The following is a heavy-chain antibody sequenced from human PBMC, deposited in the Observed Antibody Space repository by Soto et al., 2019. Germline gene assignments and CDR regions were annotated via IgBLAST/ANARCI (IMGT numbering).Heavy chain of an antibody. J-gene: IGHJ4*02. CDR1: GGSISSYY. V-gene: IGHV4-59*08. CDR2: IYYSGST. Sequence: QVQLQESGPGLVKPSETLSLTCTVSGGSISSYYWSWIRQPPGKGLEWIGYIYYSGSTNYNPSLPTLVTVSVDACKRQISLTPTSVTAADTALYYSASRYVPGFDYWGQGTLVTVSS. CDR3: ASRYVPGFDY. D-gene: IGHD5-12*01.